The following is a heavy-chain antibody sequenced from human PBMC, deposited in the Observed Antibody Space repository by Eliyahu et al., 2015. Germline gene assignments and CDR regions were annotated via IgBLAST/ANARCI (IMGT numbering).Heavy chain of an antibody. J-gene: IGHJ4*02. V-gene: IGHV4-34*01. CDR3: ARLHTVYDSSGHPHYYFDY. Sequence: QVQLQQWGAGLLKPSETLSLTCXVYXGSFSXSSWXWVRQPPGKGLEWMGEXNQSGSTNXNPSLKSRVTISVDTSKNQFSLKLSSVTAADTAVYYCARLHTVYDSSGHPHYYFDYWGQGTLVTVSS. D-gene: IGHD3-22*01. CDR2: XNQSGST. CDR1: XGSFSXSS.